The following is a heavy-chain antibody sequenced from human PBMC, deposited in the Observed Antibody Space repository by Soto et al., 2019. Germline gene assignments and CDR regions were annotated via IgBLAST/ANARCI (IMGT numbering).Heavy chain of an antibody. CDR2: IWYDGSNK. V-gene: IGHV3-33*06. Sequence: QVQLVESGGGVVQPGRSLRLSCAASGFTFSSYGMHWVRQAPGKGLEWVAVIWYDGSNKYYADSVKGRFTISRDNSKNKPVLQKNSPRGQGKGFYLFSKRGGCRDGYTVGCNWFDPWGQGTLVTVSS. J-gene: IGHJ5*02. D-gene: IGHD5-12*01. CDR3: SKRGGCRDGYTVGCNWFDP. CDR1: GFTFSSYG.